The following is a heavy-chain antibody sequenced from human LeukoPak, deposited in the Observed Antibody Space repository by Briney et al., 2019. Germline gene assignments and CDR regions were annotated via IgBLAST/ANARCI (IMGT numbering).Heavy chain of an antibody. V-gene: IGHV1-2*02. D-gene: IGHD5-12*01. CDR3: ARVLGGFSYFEY. Sequence: ASVKVSCKASGYTFTVYYMHWVRQAPGQGLEWMGWINPNSGGTNYAQKFQGRVTMTRDTSISSAYMELSRLRSDDTALYYCARVLGGFSYFEYWGQGTLVTVPS. J-gene: IGHJ4*02. CDR1: GYTFTVYY. CDR2: INPNSGGT.